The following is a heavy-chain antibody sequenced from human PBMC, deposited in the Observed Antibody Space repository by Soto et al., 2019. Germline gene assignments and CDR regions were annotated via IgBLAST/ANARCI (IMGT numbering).Heavy chain of an antibody. D-gene: IGHD2-2*01. V-gene: IGHV1-69*06. CDR3: ARPVVTAATKRGLYYYYYGMDV. Sequence: SGKVSCNASGGSLSSYASIWVRQAPGQGLEWMGGIIPIFGTANYAQKFQCRVTITADKSTSTAYMELSSLRSEDTAVYYCARPVVTAATKRGLYYYYYGMDVWGQGTTVTVSS. CDR1: GGSLSSYA. J-gene: IGHJ6*02. CDR2: IIPIFGTA.